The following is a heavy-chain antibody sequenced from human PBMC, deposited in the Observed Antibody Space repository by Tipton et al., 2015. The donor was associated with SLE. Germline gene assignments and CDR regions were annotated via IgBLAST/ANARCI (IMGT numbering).Heavy chain of an antibody. CDR2: IYYSRST. CDR3: ARVSRFLEMGYFDY. Sequence: TLSLTCTVSGGSISSSSYYWGWIRQPPGKGLEWIGSIYYSRSTYYNPSLKSRVTISVDTSKNQFSLKLSSVTAADTAVYYCARVSRFLEMGYFDYWGQGTLVTVSS. V-gene: IGHV4-39*07. CDR1: GGSISSSSYY. D-gene: IGHD3-3*01. J-gene: IGHJ4*02.